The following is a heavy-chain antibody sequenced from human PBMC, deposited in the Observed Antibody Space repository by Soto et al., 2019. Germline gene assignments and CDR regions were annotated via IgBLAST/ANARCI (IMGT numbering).Heavy chain of an antibody. Sequence: ASETLSLTCAVPGGSISSFFWSWIRQSPGKGLEWIGYIYYSGHTNYNPSLKSRVTISLDTSRNQFSLKLSSVTAADTAGFFCARCDRLPAPGPRISYYYALEVWGHGTAVAVAS. J-gene: IGHJ6*02. CDR1: GGSISSFF. CDR3: ARCDRLPAPGPRISYYYALEV. V-gene: IGHV4-59*01. D-gene: IGHD2-2*01. CDR2: IYYSGHT.